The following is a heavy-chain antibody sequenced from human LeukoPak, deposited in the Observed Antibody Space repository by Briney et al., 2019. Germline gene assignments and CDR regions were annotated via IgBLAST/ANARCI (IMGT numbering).Heavy chain of an antibody. CDR2: IYYSGIT. J-gene: IGHJ4*02. Sequence: PSETLSLTCTVSGGSISNGDCYWSWIRQHPGKGLEWIGYIYYSGITDYNPSLKSRATISIDTSNHQFSLKLRSVTAADTAVYYCARGEHYRDGYIFDYWGQGTLVTVSS. D-gene: IGHD5-24*01. CDR1: GGSISNGDCY. CDR3: ARGEHYRDGYIFDY. V-gene: IGHV4-31*03.